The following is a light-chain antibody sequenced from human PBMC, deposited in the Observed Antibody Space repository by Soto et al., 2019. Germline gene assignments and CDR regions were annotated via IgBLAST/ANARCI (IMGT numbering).Light chain of an antibody. CDR3: QQRYNWPPLT. J-gene: IGKJ5*01. CDR1: DTINIY. CDR2: DAS. V-gene: IGKV3-11*01. Sequence: VVLTQSPATLSLSPCERAPLSCRASDTINIYLAWYQQKPGQAPRLLIYDASNRATGIPARFSGSGSGTDFTLTISSLEPEDFAIYYCQQRYNWPPLTFGQGTRLETK.